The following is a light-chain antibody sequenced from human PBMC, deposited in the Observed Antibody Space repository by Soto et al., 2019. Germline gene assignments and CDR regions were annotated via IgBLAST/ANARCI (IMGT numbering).Light chain of an antibody. CDR1: QSVSSSY. CDR2: GAS. Sequence: EIVLTHSPGTLSLSPVEISTLSCRASQSVSSSYLAWYQQKPGQAPGLLIYGASTRATAIPARFSGSGSGTDFTLTVSSLQPEDFAVYYCQHDYNLLTFGGGTKVDIK. V-gene: IGKV3D-7*01. CDR3: QHDYNLLT. J-gene: IGKJ4*01.